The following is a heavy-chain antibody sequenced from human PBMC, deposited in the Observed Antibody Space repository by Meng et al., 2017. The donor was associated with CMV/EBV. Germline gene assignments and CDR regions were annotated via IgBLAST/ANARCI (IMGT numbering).Heavy chain of an antibody. CDR2: VSASGSVT. J-gene: IGHJ3*01. CDR1: SSYA. D-gene: IGHD3-9*01. V-gene: IGHV3-23*01. Sequence: SSYAMTWVRQAPGKGLEWVSDVSASGSVTYYTDSVRGRFAISRDNSENTVFLHMNSLRAEDTAVYFCARSTFYDVLTGYDENGLDFWGRGTLVTVSS. CDR3: ARSTFYDVLTGYDENGLDF.